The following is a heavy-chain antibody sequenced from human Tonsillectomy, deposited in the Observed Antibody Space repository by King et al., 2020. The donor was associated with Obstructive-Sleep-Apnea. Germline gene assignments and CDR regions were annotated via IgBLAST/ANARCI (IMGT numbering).Heavy chain of an antibody. CDR1: GFTFSDYY. CDR3: ARSYDSGNYYNGYFDY. CDR2: ICSGGTSF. V-gene: IGHV3-11*01. D-gene: IGHD3-10*01. Sequence: VQLVESGGGLVKPGGSLRLSCAASGFTFSDYYMSWIRQAPWQGLELVSYICSGGTSFYDADSVKGRFTISRDNAKNSLVLQMNSLSAEDTAVYYCARSYDSGNYYNGYFDYWGQGTLVTVSS. J-gene: IGHJ4*02.